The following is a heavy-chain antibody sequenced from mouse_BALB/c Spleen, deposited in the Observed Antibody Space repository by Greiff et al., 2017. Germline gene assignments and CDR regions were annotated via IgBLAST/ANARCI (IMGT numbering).Heavy chain of an antibody. CDR2: ISDGGSYT. V-gene: IGHV5-4*02. CDR1: GFTFSDYY. CDR3: AREGNITTRAMDY. D-gene: IGHD2-4*01. J-gene: IGHJ4*01. Sequence: EVMLVESGGGLVKPGGSLKLSCAASGFTFSDYYMYWVRQTPEKRLEWVATISDGGSYTYYPDSVKGRFTISRDNAKNNLYLQMSSLKSEDTAMYYCAREGNITTRAMDYWGQGTSVTVSS.